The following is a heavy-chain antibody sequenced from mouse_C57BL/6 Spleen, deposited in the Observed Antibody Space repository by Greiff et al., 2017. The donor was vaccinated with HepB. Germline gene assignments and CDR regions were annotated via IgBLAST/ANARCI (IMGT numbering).Heavy chain of an antibody. Sequence: QVQLQQSGAELVRPGTSVKVSCKASGYAFTNYLIEWVKQRPGQGLEWIGVINPGSGGTNYNEKFKGKATLTADKSSSPAYMQLSSLTSEDSAVYFCARGGLDYSKILFAYWGQGTLVTVSA. V-gene: IGHV1-54*01. CDR3: ARGGLDYSKILFAY. CDR2: INPGSGGT. D-gene: IGHD2-5*01. CDR1: GYAFTNYL. J-gene: IGHJ3*01.